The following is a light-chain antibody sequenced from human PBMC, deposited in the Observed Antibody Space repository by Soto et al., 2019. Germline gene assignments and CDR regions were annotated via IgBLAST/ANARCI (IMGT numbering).Light chain of an antibody. Sequence: VLTQPASVSGSPGQSITISCTGTSSDVGDYNYVSWYQQYPGKAPKLMIYEVSNRPSGVSDRFSGSKSGNTASLTISGLQAEDEADYYCSSYASSSTPVMFGGGTKLTVL. J-gene: IGLJ3*02. V-gene: IGLV2-14*01. CDR3: SSYASSSTPVM. CDR1: SSDVGDYNY. CDR2: EVS.